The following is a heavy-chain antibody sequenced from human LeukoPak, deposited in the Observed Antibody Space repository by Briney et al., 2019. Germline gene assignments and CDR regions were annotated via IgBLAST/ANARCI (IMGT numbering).Heavy chain of an antibody. J-gene: IGHJ4*02. CDR2: IIPIFGTA. D-gene: IGHD6-13*01. CDR3: ARAYTGYSSSWYGGY. CDR1: GGTFSSYA. V-gene: IGHV1-69*13. Sequence: GGSVKVSCKASGGTFSSYAISWVRQAPGQGLEWMGGIIPIFGTANYAQKFQGRVTITADESTSTAYMELSSLRSEDTAVYYCARAYTGYSSSWYGGYWGQGTLLTVSS.